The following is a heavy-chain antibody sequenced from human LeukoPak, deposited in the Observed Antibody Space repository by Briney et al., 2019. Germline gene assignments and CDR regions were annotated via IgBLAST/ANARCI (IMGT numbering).Heavy chain of an antibody. CDR2: FAPEDGET. D-gene: IGHD3-22*01. Sequence: ASVKVSCKVSGSTLTELSMHWVRQAPGKGLKWMGGFAPEDGETIYAQKFQDRVTMTEDTSSDTAYMELTSLTFEDTAVYYCATDFQAYYDSDGYYYQLDYWGQGTLVTVSS. CDR3: ATDFQAYYDSDGYYYQLDY. CDR1: GSTLTELS. J-gene: IGHJ4*02. V-gene: IGHV1-24*01.